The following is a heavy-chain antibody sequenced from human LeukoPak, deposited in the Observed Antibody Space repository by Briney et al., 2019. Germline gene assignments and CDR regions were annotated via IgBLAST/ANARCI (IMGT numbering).Heavy chain of an antibody. CDR3: AKQSLYDSSGHFHY. CDR2: ITGSGGYT. D-gene: IGHD3-22*01. Sequence: GGSLRLSCAASGFTFSSYAMAWVRQAPGKGLEWVSTITGSGGYTYYADSVKGRFIISRDNSKNTLFLRMNSLRAKDTAVYFCAKQSLYDSSGHFHYWGQGTLVTVSS. CDR1: GFTFSSYA. J-gene: IGHJ4*02. V-gene: IGHV3-23*01.